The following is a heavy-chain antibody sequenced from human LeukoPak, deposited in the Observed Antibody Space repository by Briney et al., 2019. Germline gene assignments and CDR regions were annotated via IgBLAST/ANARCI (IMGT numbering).Heavy chain of an antibody. CDR2: ISYDGSNK. CDR3: ARGYDFWSGYPFDY. V-gene: IGHV3-30-3*01. CDR1: GFTFSSYA. J-gene: IGHJ4*02. D-gene: IGHD3-3*01. Sequence: QTGGSLRLSCAASGFTFSSYAMHWVRQAPGKGLEWVAVISYDGSNKYYADSVKGRFTISRDNSKNTLYLQMNSLRAEDTAVYYCARGYDFWSGYPFDYWGQGTLVTVSS.